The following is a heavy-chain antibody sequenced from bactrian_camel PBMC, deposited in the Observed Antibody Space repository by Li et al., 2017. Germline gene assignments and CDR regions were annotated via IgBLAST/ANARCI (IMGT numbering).Heavy chain of an antibody. V-gene: IGHV3S6*01. J-gene: IGHJ4*01. CDR3: AAEDTPFFRCDLNVILTAHY. D-gene: IGHD1*01. CDR1: EYRHNTYC. Sequence: HVQLVESGGGSVQVGGSLRLSCTASEYRHNTYCMGWFRATPDKGSEGVAIIDSDGATDYADSVKGRFTVSQGDAKNRLILQMNSLKPEDTGMYYCAAEDTPFFRCDLNVILTAHYWGQGTQVTVS. CDR2: IDSDGAT.